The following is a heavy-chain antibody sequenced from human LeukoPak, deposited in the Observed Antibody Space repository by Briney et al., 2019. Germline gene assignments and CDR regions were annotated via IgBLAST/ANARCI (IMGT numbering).Heavy chain of an antibody. V-gene: IGHV3-21*01. CDR2: VCRSSSYI. CDR3: ARGDPDISFAVVGDAFDI. CDR1: GFILSRYC. Sequence: GESLRLACDVSGFILSRYCMSWVRPPPGKGLEWVASVCRSSSYIYYAASVKRRFTISRDNAKKSLYLLLSTLRAADTAVYYCARGDPDISFAVVGDAFDIWGQGTMVTVSS. D-gene: IGHD3-3*01. J-gene: IGHJ3*02.